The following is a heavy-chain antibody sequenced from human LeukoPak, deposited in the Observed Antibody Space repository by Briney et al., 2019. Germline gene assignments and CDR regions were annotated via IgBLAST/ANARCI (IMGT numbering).Heavy chain of an antibody. CDR2: INPNSGGT. V-gene: IGHV1-2*02. D-gene: IGHD3-10*01. Sequence: AASVKVSCKASGYTFTGYYMHWVRQAPGQGLEWMGWINPNSGGTNYAQKFQGRVTMTRDTSISTAYMELSRLRSDDTAVYYCARGLYYYGSGSPLDYWGQGTLVTVSS. CDR1: GYTFTGYY. J-gene: IGHJ4*02. CDR3: ARGLYYYGSGSPLDY.